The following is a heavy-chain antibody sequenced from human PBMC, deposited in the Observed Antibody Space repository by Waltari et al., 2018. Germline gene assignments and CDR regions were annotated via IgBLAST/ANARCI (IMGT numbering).Heavy chain of an antibody. Sequence: EVQLVESGGGLVQPGGSLRLFCAGSGFTFRNYEMNWVRQAPGKGLEWGAYISSGASIIYYADSVKGRFTISRDNAKNSVYLQMSSLRAEDTAIYYCARGEGGANEYWGQGTLVTVSA. CDR3: ARGEGGANEY. D-gene: IGHD1-26*01. J-gene: IGHJ4*02. V-gene: IGHV3-48*03. CDR2: ISSGASII. CDR1: GFTFRNYE.